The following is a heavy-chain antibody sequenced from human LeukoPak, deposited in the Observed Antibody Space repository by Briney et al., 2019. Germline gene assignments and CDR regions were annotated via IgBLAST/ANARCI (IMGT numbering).Heavy chain of an antibody. V-gene: IGHV1-2*02. CDR1: GYTFTGYY. Sequence: ASVKVSCKASGYTFTGYYMHWVRQAPGQGLEWMGWINPNSGGTNYAQKFQGRVTMTRDTPISTAYMELSRLRSDDTAVYYCARSRFEWLRNSYAFDIWGQGTMVTVSS. CDR3: ARSRFEWLRNSYAFDI. CDR2: INPNSGGT. D-gene: IGHD5-12*01. J-gene: IGHJ3*02.